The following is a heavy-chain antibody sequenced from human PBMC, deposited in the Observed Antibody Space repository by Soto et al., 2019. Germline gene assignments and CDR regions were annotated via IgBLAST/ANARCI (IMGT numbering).Heavy chain of an antibody. J-gene: IGHJ5*02. V-gene: IGHV3-48*02. CDR3: ARDKRGPFNQPNWFDP. D-gene: IGHD5-12*01. Sequence: GGSLRLSCAASGFTFSSYSMNWVRQAPGKGLEWVSYISSSSSTIYYADSVKGRFTISRDNAKNSLYLQMNSLRDEDTAVYYCARDKRGPFNQPNWFDPWGQGTLVTVSS. CDR1: GFTFSSYS. CDR2: ISSSSSTI.